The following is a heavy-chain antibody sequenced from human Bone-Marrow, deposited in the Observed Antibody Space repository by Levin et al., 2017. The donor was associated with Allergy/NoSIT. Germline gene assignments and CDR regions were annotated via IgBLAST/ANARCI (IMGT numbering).Heavy chain of an antibody. V-gene: IGHV3-30*18. CDR3: TKLGSASYPADY. D-gene: IGHD3-10*01. J-gene: IGHJ4*02. CDR1: GFTFSGYN. Sequence: AGGSLRLSCAASGFTFSGYNMHWVRQAPGKGLEWVAVISSDGSKEYYGESVKGRFTISRDNSRNTLFLQINSLRSEDTAVYYCTKLGSASYPADYWGQGTLVTVSS. CDR2: ISSDGSKE.